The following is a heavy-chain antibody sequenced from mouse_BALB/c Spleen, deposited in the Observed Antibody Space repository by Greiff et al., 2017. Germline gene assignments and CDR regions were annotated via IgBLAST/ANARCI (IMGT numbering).Heavy chain of an antibody. Sequence: EVMLVESGGGLVKPGGSLKLSCAASGFTFSSYAMSWVRQSPEKRLEWVAEISSGGSYTYYPATVTGRFTISRDNAKNTLYLEMSSLRSEDTAMYYCARGYGNSAWFAYWGQGTLVTVSA. J-gene: IGHJ3*01. D-gene: IGHD2-1*01. CDR3: ARGYGNSAWFAY. V-gene: IGHV5-9-4*01. CDR2: ISSGGSYT. CDR1: GFTFSSYA.